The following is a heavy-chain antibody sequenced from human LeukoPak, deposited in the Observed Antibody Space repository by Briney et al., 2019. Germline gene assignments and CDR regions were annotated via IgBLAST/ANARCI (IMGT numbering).Heavy chain of an antibody. CDR3: AKDRVRFLEWLLWGDYFDY. CDR1: GYTFTSYA. V-gene: IGHV1-3*01. CDR2: INAGNGNT. D-gene: IGHD3-3*01. Sequence: ASVKVSCKASGYTFTSYAMHWVRQAPGQRLEWMGWINAGNGNTKYSQKFQGRVTITRDTSASTAYMELSSLRSEDTAVYYCAKDRVRFLEWLLWGDYFDYWGQGTLVTVSS. J-gene: IGHJ4*02.